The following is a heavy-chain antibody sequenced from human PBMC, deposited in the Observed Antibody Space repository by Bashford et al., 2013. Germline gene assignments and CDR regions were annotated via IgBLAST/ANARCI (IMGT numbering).Heavy chain of an antibody. J-gene: IGHJ4*02. D-gene: IGHD6-19*01. V-gene: IGHV1-2*02. CDR3: ARGPPVAGTSIDY. Sequence: VASVKVSCKASGYTFTGYFMHWVRQAPGQGPEWMGWINPNTGGTKYAQKFQDRITMTRDTSISTVYMELSNLRSDDTAVYYCARGPPVAGTSIDYWGQGTLVTVSS. CDR1: GYTFTGYF. CDR2: INPNTGGT.